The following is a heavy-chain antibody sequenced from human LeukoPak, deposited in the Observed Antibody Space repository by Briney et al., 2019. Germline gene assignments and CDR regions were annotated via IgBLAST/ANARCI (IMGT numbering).Heavy chain of an antibody. CDR1: GFTFSSYG. D-gene: IGHD2-2*01. V-gene: IGHV3-30*02. J-gene: IGHJ3*02. CDR2: IRYDGSNK. Sequence: GGSLRLSCAASGFTFSSYGMHWVRQAPGKGLEWVAFIRYDGSNKYYADSVKGRFTIPRDNSKNTLYLQMNSLRAEDTAVYYCAKGSVVPAAMGVPAFDIWGQGTMATVSS. CDR3: AKGSVVPAAMGVPAFDI.